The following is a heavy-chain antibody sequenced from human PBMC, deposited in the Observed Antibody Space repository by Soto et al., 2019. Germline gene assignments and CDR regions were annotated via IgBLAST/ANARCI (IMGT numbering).Heavy chain of an antibody. Sequence: ASVKVSCKASGYTFTSYGISWVRQAPGQGLEWMGWISAYNGNTNYAQKLQGRVTMTTDTSTSTAYMELSSLRSEDTAVYYCAAREVDNYYYYGMDVWGQGATVTVSS. V-gene: IGHV1-18*01. CDR1: GYTFTSYG. D-gene: IGHD5-12*01. CDR2: ISAYNGNT. J-gene: IGHJ6*02. CDR3: AAREVDNYYYYGMDV.